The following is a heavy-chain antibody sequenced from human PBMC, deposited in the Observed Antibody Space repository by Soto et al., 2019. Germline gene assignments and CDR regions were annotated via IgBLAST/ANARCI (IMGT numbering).Heavy chain of an antibody. D-gene: IGHD3-10*01. CDR3: VRDLDGSGNYYTDY. Sequence: GASVKVSCKASGYPFSSTGISWVRQAPGQGLEWMGWVRPYNRNTYYAQRLQGRVTMTTDTLTSTAYMELRSLTSDDTAVYFCVRDLDGSGNYYTDYWGQGTLVTVSS. CDR2: VRPYNRNT. V-gene: IGHV1-18*01. CDR1: GYPFSSTG. J-gene: IGHJ4*02.